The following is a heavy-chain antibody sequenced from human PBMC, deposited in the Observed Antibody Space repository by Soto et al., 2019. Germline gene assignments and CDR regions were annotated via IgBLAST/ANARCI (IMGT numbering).Heavy chain of an antibody. CDR3: VRWGYRSNSNEF. D-gene: IGHD3-22*01. CDR1: GYIFTGYF. V-gene: IGHV1-2*06. Sequence: ASVKVSCNTSGYIFTGYFIHWVRPTPGQGLQWMGRITPNSGDTKYGQTFQGRVTFTRDTSTSTPYMELSRLRSDDTALYYCVRWGYRSNSNEFWGQGTLVTVSS. CDR2: ITPNSGDT. J-gene: IGHJ4*03.